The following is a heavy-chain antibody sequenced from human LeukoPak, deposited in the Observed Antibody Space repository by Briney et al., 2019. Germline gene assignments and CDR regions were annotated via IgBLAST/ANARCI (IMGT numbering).Heavy chain of an antibody. J-gene: IGHJ6*04. D-gene: IGHD3-10*02. V-gene: IGHV3-48*03. CDR2: ISSSGSTI. CDR3: AELGITMIGGV. Sequence: GGSLRLSCAASGFTFSRYWMNWVRQAPGKGLEWVSYISSSGSTIYYADSVKGRFTISRDNAKNSLYLQMNSLRAEDTAVYYCAELGITMIGGVWGKGTTVTISS. CDR1: GFTFSRYW.